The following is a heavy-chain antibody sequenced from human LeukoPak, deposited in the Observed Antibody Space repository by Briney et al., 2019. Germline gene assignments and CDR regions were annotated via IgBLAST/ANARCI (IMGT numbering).Heavy chain of an antibody. D-gene: IGHD2-8*01. J-gene: IGHJ4*02. CDR1: GGSISPYY. CDR3: ARMVYAISQVWVDY. Sequence: KSSETLSLTCTVSGGSISPYYGSWVRQRPGKGREWIGYIYYSGSTNYNPSLKSRVTISVDTSKNQFSLKLSSVTAADTAVYYCARMVYAISQVWVDYWGQGTLVTVSS. CDR2: IYYSGST. V-gene: IGHV4-59*08.